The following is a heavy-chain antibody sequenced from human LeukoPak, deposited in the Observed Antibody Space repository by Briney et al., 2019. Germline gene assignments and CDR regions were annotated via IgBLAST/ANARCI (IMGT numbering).Heavy chain of an antibody. CDR2: IYSGGST. CDR1: AFTFSSYS. D-gene: IGHD4-17*01. J-gene: IGHJ3*02. Sequence: GGSLRLSCAASAFTFSSYSMSWVRQAPGKGLEWVSVIYSGGSTYYADSVKGRFTISRHNSKNTLYLQMNSLRAEDTAVYYCARATVTTDAFDIWGQGTMVTVSS. V-gene: IGHV3-53*04. CDR3: ARATVTTDAFDI.